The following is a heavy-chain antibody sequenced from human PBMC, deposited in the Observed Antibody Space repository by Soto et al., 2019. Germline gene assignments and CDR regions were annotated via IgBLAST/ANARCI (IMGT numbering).Heavy chain of an antibody. V-gene: IGHV3-30*18. D-gene: IGHD5-18*01. Sequence: QVQLVESGGGVVQPGRSLRLSCAASGFTFSSYGMHWVRQAPGKGLEGVAVISYDGSNKYYADSVKGRFTISRDNSKNTLYLQMNSLRAEDTAVYYCAKIGDTADWGQGTLVTVSS. CDR3: AKIGDTAD. CDR2: ISYDGSNK. J-gene: IGHJ4*02. CDR1: GFTFSSYG.